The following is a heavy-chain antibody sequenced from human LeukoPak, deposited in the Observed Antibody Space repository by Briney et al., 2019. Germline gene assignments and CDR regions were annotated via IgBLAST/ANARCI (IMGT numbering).Heavy chain of an antibody. Sequence: SETLSLTCAVSGGSISTNNWWHWLRLSPGKGLEWIGEIYHNGGTNYNPSLKSRVTMSVDTSRNQFSLNVNSVTAADTAIYFCEREVAAGSHKGFDYWGQGTLVTVSS. D-gene: IGHD6-19*01. CDR1: GGSISTNNW. J-gene: IGHJ4*02. V-gene: IGHV4-4*02. CDR3: EREVAAGSHKGFDY. CDR2: IYHNGGT.